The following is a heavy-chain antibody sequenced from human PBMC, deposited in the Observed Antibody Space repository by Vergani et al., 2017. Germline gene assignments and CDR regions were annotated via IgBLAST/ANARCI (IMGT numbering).Heavy chain of an antibody. CDR2: IYCDDDK. D-gene: IGHD5-12*01. CDR3: AHFRDSGYGTLEPYFDY. CDR1: GFSLSTCGVG. Sequence: QITLKESGPTLVKPTQTLTLTCTFSGFSLSTCGVGVGWIRQPPGKALEWLALIYCDDDKRYSPSLKSRLTITKDTSKNQVVLTMTNMDPVDTATYYCAHFRDSGYGTLEPYFDYWGQGTLVTVSS. V-gene: IGHV2-5*02. J-gene: IGHJ4*02.